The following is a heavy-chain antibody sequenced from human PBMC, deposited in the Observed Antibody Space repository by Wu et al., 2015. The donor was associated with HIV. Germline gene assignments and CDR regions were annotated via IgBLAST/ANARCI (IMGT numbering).Heavy chain of an antibody. CDR2: MNPKSGIT. V-gene: IGHV1-8*01. J-gene: IGHJ6*03. CDR3: ARGLLVVPPVMSTQNKDYYYYIWTS. D-gene: IGHD2-2*01. CDR1: GYTFTSYD. Sequence: QVQLGAVWGLEVKKSGASVKVSCKASGYTFTSYDINWVRQATGQGLEWVGWMNPKSGITGYAQKFQGRVTINSNNSISLAYMELSSLRSEDTAMYYCARGLLVVPPVMSTQNKDYYYYIWTSGAKGPRS.